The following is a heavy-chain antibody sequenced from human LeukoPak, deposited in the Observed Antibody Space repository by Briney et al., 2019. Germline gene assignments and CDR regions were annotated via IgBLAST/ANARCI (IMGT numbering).Heavy chain of an antibody. CDR3: ARELGYSGSYRDAFDI. V-gene: IGHV4-61*02. CDR1: GGSISSGSYY. D-gene: IGHD1-26*01. CDR2: IYTSEST. J-gene: IGHJ3*02. Sequence: SETLPLTCTVSGGSISSGSYYWSWIRQPAGKGLEWIGRIYTSESTNYNPSLKSRVTISVDTSKNQFSLKLSSVTAADTAVYYCARELGYSGSYRDAFDIWGQGTMVTVSS.